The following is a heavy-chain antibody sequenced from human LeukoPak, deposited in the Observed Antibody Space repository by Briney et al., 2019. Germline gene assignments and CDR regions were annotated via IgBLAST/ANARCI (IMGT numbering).Heavy chain of an antibody. Sequence: ASVRVSCKASGYTFTGYYMHWVRQAPGQGLEWMGWINANSGGTDYAQKFQGRVTLTRDTSISTAYMELSGLRSDDTAVYYCARLSGYCSGGYCYFDYWGQGTLVTVSS. CDR1: GYTFTGYY. J-gene: IGHJ4*02. D-gene: IGHD2-15*01. CDR2: INANSGGT. CDR3: ARLSGYCSGGYCYFDY. V-gene: IGHV1-2*02.